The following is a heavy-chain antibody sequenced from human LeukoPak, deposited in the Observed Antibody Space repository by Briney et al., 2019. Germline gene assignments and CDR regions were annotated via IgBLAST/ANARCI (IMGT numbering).Heavy chain of an antibody. J-gene: IGHJ4*02. CDR3: AKDLSYNYGATKDY. Sequence: GGSLRLSCAASGFTFSSYAMSWVRQAPGKGLEWVSGISGSGGRTYYADSVKGRFTISRDNSKNTLYLQMNSLRAEDTAVYYCAKDLSYNYGATKDYWGQGTLVTVSS. CDR2: ISGSGGRT. D-gene: IGHD1-1*01. CDR1: GFTFSSYA. V-gene: IGHV3-23*01.